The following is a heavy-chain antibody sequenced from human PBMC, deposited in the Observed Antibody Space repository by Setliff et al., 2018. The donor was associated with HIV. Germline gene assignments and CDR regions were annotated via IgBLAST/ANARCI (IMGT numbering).Heavy chain of an antibody. Sequence: TLSLTCSVSGGSISRSDHRWDWIRQPPEKGLEWIGGMDYSGATNYNPSLRSRVTVSVDTSKNQVSLRLSSVTASDTAIYYCARRRSGYDSIDPWGQGTLVTVSS. D-gene: IGHD5-12*01. J-gene: IGHJ5*02. CDR1: GGSISRSDHR. CDR3: ARRRSGYDSIDP. V-gene: IGHV4-39*01. CDR2: MDYSGAT.